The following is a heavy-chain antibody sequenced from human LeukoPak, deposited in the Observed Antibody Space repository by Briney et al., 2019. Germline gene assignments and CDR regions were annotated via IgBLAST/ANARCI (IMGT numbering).Heavy chain of an antibody. J-gene: IGHJ4*02. CDR1: GYTFTDYP. CDR2: IYTNTGNP. Sequence: ASVKVSCTASGYTFTDYPINWVRQAPGQGLDLMGWIYTNTGNPTYVQGFTGRFVFSLDTSVSTAYLQINSLKAEDTAVYYCARGYDTTGYYPYWGLGTQVTVSS. D-gene: IGHD3-22*01. V-gene: IGHV7-4-1*02. CDR3: ARGYDTTGYYPY.